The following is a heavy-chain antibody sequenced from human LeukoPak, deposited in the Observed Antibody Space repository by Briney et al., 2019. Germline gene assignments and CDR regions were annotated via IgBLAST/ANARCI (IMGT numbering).Heavy chain of an antibody. J-gene: IGHJ4*02. CDR2: ISTASSTI. D-gene: IGHD3-22*01. CDR3: ATSVI. V-gene: IGHV3-48*01. Sequence: PGGSLRLSCAAPGFTFSTFNMNWVRQAPGKGLEWVSYISTASSTISYADSVKGRFTISRDNAKNSLYLQMNSLRAEDTAVYYCATSVIRGQGTLVTVSS. CDR1: GFTFSTFN.